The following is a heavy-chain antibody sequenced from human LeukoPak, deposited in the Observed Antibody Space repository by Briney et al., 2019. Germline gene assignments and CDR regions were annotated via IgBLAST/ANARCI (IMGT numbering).Heavy chain of an antibody. CDR1: GFTFRTYA. Sequence: GGSLRLSCAASGFTFRTYAMHWVRQAPGKGLEWVAFMSHDGVKIFHADFVKGRFTISRDNSKNTLYLQMNSLRAEDTAVYYCAKSASAYYYMDVWGKGTTVTVSS. CDR2: MSHDGVKI. V-gene: IGHV3-30*18. J-gene: IGHJ6*03. D-gene: IGHD4/OR15-4a*01. CDR3: AKSASAYYYMDV.